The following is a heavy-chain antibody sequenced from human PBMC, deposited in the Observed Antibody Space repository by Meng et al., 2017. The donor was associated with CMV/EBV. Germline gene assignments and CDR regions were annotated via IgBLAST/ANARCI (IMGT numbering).Heavy chain of an antibody. Sequence: GGSISSSSYYWGSIRQPPGKGLEWIGSIYYRGSTYYNPSLKSRVTISVDTSKNQFSLKLSSVTAADTAVYYCARDYYDSSGYRYFDYWGQGTLVTVSS. J-gene: IGHJ4*02. D-gene: IGHD3-22*01. CDR1: GGSISSSSYY. CDR2: IYYRGST. CDR3: ARDYYDSSGYRYFDY. V-gene: IGHV4-39*01.